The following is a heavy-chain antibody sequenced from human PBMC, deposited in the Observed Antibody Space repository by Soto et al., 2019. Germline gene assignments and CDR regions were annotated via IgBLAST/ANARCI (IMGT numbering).Heavy chain of an antibody. D-gene: IGHD3-10*01. V-gene: IGHV4-59*08. J-gene: IGHJ4*02. CDR2: IYYSGST. CDR3: ARRYGSGVDY. CDR1: GGSIGSYY. Sequence: QVQLQESGPGLVKPSETLSLTCTVSGGSIGSYYWSWIRQPPGKGLEWIGYIYYSGSTNYNPSLKSRVTISVDTSKNQFSLKLSSVTAADTAVYYCARRYGSGVDYWGQGTLVTVSS.